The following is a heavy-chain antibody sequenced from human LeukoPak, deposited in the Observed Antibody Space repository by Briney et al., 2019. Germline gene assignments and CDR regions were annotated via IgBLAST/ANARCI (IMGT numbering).Heavy chain of an antibody. CDR2: ISSSGTI. CDR1: GFTFSNYE. J-gene: IGHJ4*02. Sequence: GGSLRLSYAASGFTFSNYEMNCVRQAPARGLAWLSYISSSGTIYYAESVQGRFTISSDNAKHSLYLQVNSLRGEDTAVFDCVGGGSGGYWGQGTLFTVSS. D-gene: IGHD3-16*01. CDR3: VGGGSGGY. V-gene: IGHV3-48*03.